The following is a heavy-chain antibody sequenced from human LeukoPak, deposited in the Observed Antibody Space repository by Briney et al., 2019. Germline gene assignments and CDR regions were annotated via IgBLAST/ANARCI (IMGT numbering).Heavy chain of an antibody. CDR2: MDKETNLYAT. CDR1: GFTFSDSA. J-gene: IGHJ5*02. CDR3: TRDSGTYNWFDP. Sequence: GGSLKLSCVASGFTFSDSAIHWVRQSSGKGLEWIGHMDKETNLYATALAASVKGRFTVSRDDSKNTAYLHMNSLKTEDTALYYCTRDSGTYNWFDPWCQGTLVTVSS. D-gene: IGHD1-26*01. V-gene: IGHV3-73*01.